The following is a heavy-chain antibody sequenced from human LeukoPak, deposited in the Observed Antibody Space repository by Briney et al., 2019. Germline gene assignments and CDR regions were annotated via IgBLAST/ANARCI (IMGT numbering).Heavy chain of an antibody. CDR3: ARIPYDFWSGYHYFDY. J-gene: IGHJ4*02. Sequence: PSETLSLTCAVYGGSFSGYYWSWIRQPPGKGLEWIGEINHSGSTNYNPSLKSRVTISVDTSKNQFSLKLSSVTAADTAVYYCARIPYDFWSGYHYFDYWGQGTLVTVSS. V-gene: IGHV4-34*01. CDR2: INHSGST. D-gene: IGHD3-3*01. CDR1: GGSFSGYY.